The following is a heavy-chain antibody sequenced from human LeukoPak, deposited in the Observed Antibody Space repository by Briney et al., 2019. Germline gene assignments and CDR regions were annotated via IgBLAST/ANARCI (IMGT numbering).Heavy chain of an antibody. CDR2: IHYSGST. CDR3: SGSYVYYYYYYMDV. J-gene: IGHJ6*03. Sequence: SETLSLTCTVSGGSISSYHWSWIRQPPGKGLEWIGYIHYSGSTNYNPSLKSRVTISVDTSKNQFSLKLSSVTAADTAVYYCSGSYVYYYYYYMDVWGKGTTVTISS. V-gene: IGHV4-59*01. CDR1: GGSISSYH. D-gene: IGHD1-26*01.